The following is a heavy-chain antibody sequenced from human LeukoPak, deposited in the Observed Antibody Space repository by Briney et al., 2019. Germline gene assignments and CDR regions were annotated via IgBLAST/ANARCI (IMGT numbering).Heavy chain of an antibody. V-gene: IGHV4-38-2*01. CDR3: AKDGYYDSSGLGD. CDR1: GYSISSGYY. Sequence: PSETLSLTCAVSGYSISSGYYWGWIRQPPGKGLEWIGSICHSGSTYYNPSLKSRVTISVDTSKNQFSLKLSSVTAADTAVYYCAKDGYYDSSGLGDWGQGTLVTVSS. D-gene: IGHD3-22*01. J-gene: IGHJ4*02. CDR2: ICHSGST.